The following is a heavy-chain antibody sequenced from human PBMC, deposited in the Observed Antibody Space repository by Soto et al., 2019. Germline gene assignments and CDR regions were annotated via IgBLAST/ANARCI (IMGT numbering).Heavy chain of an antibody. CDR2: ISYDGSNK. CDR3: ARDPYYYGSGSYDAFDI. J-gene: IGHJ3*02. D-gene: IGHD3-10*01. CDR1: GFTFSSYA. V-gene: IGHV3-30-3*01. Sequence: GESLKISCAASGFTFSSYAMHWVRQAPGKGLEWVAVISYDGSNKYYADSVKGRFTISRDNSKNTLYLQMNSLRAGDTAVYYCARDPYYYGSGSYDAFDIWGQGTMVTVSS.